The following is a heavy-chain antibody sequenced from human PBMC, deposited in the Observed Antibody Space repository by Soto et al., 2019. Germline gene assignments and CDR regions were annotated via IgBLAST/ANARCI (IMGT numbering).Heavy chain of an antibody. V-gene: IGHV1-69*12. CDR3: ARVYSSSWSPYYYYGMDV. CDR2: IIPIFGTA. J-gene: IGHJ6*02. CDR1: GGTFSSYA. D-gene: IGHD6-13*01. Sequence: QVQLVQSGAEVKKPGSSVKVSCKASGGTFSSYAISWVRQAPGQGLEWMGGIIPIFGTANYAQKFQGRVTITADESTSTAYMGLSSLRSEDTAVYYCARVYSSSWSPYYYYGMDVWGQGTTVTVSS.